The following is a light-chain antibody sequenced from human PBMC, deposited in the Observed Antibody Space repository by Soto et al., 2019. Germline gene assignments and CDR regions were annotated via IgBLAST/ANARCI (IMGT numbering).Light chain of an antibody. CDR1: DSLLHSDGKTY. CDR2: EAS. CDR3: MKSIQLPRT. V-gene: IGKV2D-29*02. Sequence: EIVMTQSPLSLSLTAGQPPSISCKSTDSLLHSDGKTYLYCYLQKTGQSPQLRISEASNRFSGVPDRLSGSGSGTDLKLKISRVEAEDVGLYYCMKSIQLPRTCGQGTRLEIK. J-gene: IGKJ5*01.